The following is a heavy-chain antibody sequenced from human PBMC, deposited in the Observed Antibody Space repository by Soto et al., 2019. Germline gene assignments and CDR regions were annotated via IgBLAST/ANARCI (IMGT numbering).Heavy chain of an antibody. V-gene: IGHV3-9*01. J-gene: IGHJ4*02. Sequence: EVQLVESGGGLVQPGRSLRLSCAASGFTFDDYAMHWVRQAPGKGLEWVSGISWNSGSIGYADSVKGRFTISRDNAKNSLYLQMNSLRAEDTALYYCAKDIRRVDWNYRGPLDYWGQGTLVTVSS. CDR2: ISWNSGSI. D-gene: IGHD1-7*01. CDR1: GFTFDDYA. CDR3: AKDIRRVDWNYRGPLDY.